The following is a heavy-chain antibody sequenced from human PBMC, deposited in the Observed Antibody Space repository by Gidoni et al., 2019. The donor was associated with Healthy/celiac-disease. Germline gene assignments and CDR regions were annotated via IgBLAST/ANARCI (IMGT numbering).Heavy chain of an antibody. CDR3: ARGTASTAPYYYYYGMDV. CDR2: MNPNSGNP. Sequence: QVQLVQSGAEVKKPGASVKVSCKASGYTFTSYDINWVRQATGQGLEWMGWMNPNSGNPGYAQEFQGRVTMTRKTSLSTAYMELSSLRSEDTAVYYCARGTASTAPYYYYYGMDVWGQGTTVTVSS. J-gene: IGHJ6*02. V-gene: IGHV1-8*01. CDR1: GYTFTSYD. D-gene: IGHD4-17*01.